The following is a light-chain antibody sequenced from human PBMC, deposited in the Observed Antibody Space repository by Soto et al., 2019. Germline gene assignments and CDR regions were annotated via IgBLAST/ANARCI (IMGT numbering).Light chain of an antibody. CDR3: ISYRGSDTSYV. V-gene: IGLV2-14*01. CDR2: EVR. J-gene: IGLJ1*01. Sequence: QSVLAQPASVSGSPGQSITISCTGTSSDIGSYNYVAWYQQFPGKTPKLIIYEVRNRSSGVSFRFFGSKSGNTASLPISWLQPQDEADYYCISYRGSDTSYVLGTGTTVTVL. CDR1: SSDIGSYNY.